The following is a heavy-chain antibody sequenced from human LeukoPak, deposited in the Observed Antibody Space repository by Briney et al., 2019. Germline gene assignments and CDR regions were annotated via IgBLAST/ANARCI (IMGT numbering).Heavy chain of an antibody. CDR2: ISAYNGNT. D-gene: IGHD3-9*01. Sequence: GASVKVSCKASGYTFTSYGISWVRQAPGQGLEWMGWISAYNGNTNYAQKLQGRVTRTTDTSTSTAYMELRSLRSDDTAVYYCARAGEVLRYFDWLPLSYYYGMDVWGQGTTVTVSS. CDR3: ARAGEVLRYFDWLPLSYYYGMDV. V-gene: IGHV1-18*01. CDR1: GYTFTSYG. J-gene: IGHJ6*02.